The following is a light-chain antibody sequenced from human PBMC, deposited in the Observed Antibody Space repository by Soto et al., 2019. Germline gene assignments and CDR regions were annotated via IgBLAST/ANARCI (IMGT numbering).Light chain of an antibody. J-gene: IGKJ4*01. CDR2: DSS. Sequence: IVLTQSPDTLSLSLGERATLSCRASQSVANFLAWYQHKPGQAPRLLIYDSSTRATGITARFSGSGSGTDFTLTISSLEPEDFAVYYCQLRSVLSFGGGTKVEIK. CDR1: QSVANF. V-gene: IGKV3-11*01. CDR3: QLRSVLS.